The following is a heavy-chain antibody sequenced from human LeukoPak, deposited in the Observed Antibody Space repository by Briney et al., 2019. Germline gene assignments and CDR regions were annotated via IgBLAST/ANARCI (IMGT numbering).Heavy chain of an antibody. CDR2: INPNSGGT. V-gene: IGHV1-2*02. CDR3: ARALDSSGYRRHLDY. CDR1: GYTFTGYY. Sequence: ASVKVSCKASGYTFTGYYMHWVRQAPGQGLEWMGWINPNSGGTNYAQKFQGRVTMTRDTSISTAYMELSRLRSDDTAVYYCARALDSSGYRRHLDYWGQGTLVTVSS. J-gene: IGHJ4*02. D-gene: IGHD3-22*01.